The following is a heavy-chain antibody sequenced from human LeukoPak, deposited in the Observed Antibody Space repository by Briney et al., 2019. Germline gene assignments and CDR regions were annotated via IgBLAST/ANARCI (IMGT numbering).Heavy chain of an antibody. J-gene: IGHJ4*02. Sequence: GGSLRLSCAASGFTFSSYGMHWVRQAPGKGLEWVAVIWYDGSNKYYADSVKGRFTISRDNSKNTLYLQMNSLRAEDTAVYYCARDRGVAVALDYWGQGTLVTVSS. D-gene: IGHD6-19*01. CDR3: ARDRGVAVALDY. CDR1: GFTFSSYG. V-gene: IGHV3-33*01. CDR2: IWYDGSNK.